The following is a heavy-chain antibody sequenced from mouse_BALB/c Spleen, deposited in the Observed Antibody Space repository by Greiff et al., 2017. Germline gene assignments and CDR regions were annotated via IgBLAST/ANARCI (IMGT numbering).Heavy chain of an antibody. CDR3: ARAGSITTAPYFDY. CDR1: GFTFSSYG. J-gene: IGHJ2*01. V-gene: IGHV5-6*01. CDR2: ISSGGSYT. D-gene: IGHD1-2*01. Sequence: EVKLVESGGDLVKPGGSLKLSCAASGFTFSSYGMSWVRQTPDKRLEWVATISSGGSYTYYPDSVKGRFTISRDNAKNTLYLQMSSLKSEDTAMYYCARAGSITTAPYFDYWGQGTTLTVSS.